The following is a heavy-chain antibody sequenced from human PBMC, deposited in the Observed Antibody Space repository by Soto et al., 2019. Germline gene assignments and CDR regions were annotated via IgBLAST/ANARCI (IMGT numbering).Heavy chain of an antibody. CDR2: VNTNFGKA. CDR1: GYTFTNYA. J-gene: IGHJ4*02. CDR3: ARALVGSSSSYFDY. D-gene: IGHD6-6*01. Sequence: SVKVSCKASGYTFTNYAISWVRQAPGRGLEWMGWVNTNFGKANYAQNFQGRVTITADASTSTAYMELSSLRSDDTAVYYCARALVGSSSSYFDYWGQGTLVTVSS. V-gene: IGHV1-69*13.